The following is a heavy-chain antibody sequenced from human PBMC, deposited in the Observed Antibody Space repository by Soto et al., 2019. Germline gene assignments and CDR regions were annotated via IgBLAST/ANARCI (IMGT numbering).Heavy chain of an antibody. J-gene: IGHJ6*02. CDR1: GYIFVNYG. CDR2: ISPYTGNT. CDR3: LMVDNFVTPTPHDV. Sequence: QVQLVQSGDEVKKPGASVKVSCKASGYIFVNYGIAWVRQAPGQGLEWMGWISPYTGNTHSATKVQGRLTMTTGTTTSTAYMDLGSRTSDAAAVYDGLMVDNFVTPTPHDVWGQGTTVTVSS. V-gene: IGHV1-18*01. D-gene: IGHD5-12*01.